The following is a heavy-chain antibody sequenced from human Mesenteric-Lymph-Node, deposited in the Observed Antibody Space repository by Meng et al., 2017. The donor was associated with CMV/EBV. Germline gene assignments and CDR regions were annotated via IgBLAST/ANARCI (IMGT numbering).Heavy chain of an antibody. CDR3: TRHDSDYAYDPDYYFGS. CDR2: IRGKTKNYAT. Sequence: GGSLRLSCEASEFIFRGSAIHWVRQASGKGLEWVGRIRGKTKNYATAYAASVRDRFTISRDDSKNTAYLQMDSLKTEDTAVYYCTRHDSDYAYDPDYYFGSWGQGTLVTVSS. D-gene: IGHD5-12*01. J-gene: IGHJ4*02. V-gene: IGHV3-73*01. CDR1: EFIFRGSA.